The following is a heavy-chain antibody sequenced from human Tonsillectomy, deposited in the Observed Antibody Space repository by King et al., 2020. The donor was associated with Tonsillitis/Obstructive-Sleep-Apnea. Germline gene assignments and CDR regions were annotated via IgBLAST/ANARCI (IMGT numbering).Heavy chain of an antibody. V-gene: IGHV1-69*01. CDR1: GGTFSSYA. D-gene: IGHD3-3*01. CDR2: IIPIIGTA. Sequence: QLVQSGAEVKKPGSSVKVSCKASGGTFSSYAISWVRQAPGQGLEWMGGIIPIIGTANYAQKFQGRGTITADESTSTAYMELSSLGSEDTAVYYCARNYDFWSGYRTYYYYYMDVWGKGTTVTVSS. J-gene: IGHJ6*03. CDR3: ARNYDFWSGYRTYYYYYMDV.